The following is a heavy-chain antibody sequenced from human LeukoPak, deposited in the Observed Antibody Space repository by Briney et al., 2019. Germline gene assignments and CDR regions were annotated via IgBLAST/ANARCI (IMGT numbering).Heavy chain of an antibody. J-gene: IGHJ6*02. CDR3: ARRPFGGLQFWGPKYYYYGMDV. CDR2: INHSGST. CDR1: GGSFSGYY. Sequence: KSSETLSLTCAVYGGSFSGYYWSWIRQPPGKGLEWIGEINHSGSTNYNPSLKSRVTISVDTSKNQFSLKLSSVTAADTAVYYCARRPFGGLQFWGPKYYYYGMDVWGQGTTVTVSS. V-gene: IGHV4-34*01. D-gene: IGHD5-24*01.